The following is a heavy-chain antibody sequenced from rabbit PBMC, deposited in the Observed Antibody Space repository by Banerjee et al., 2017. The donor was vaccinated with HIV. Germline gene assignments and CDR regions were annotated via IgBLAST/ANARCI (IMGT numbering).Heavy chain of an antibody. D-gene: IGHD8-1*01. CDR3: ARDWADSSDYPFNL. CDR2: IYGLSGST. J-gene: IGHJ4*01. V-gene: IGHV1S40*01. CDR1: GFSFSSSYY. Sequence: VESGGDLVKPGASLTLTCTASGFSFSSSYYMCWVRQAPGKGLEWIACIYGLSGSTYYASWAKGRFTISKTSSTTVTLEMTSLTAADTATYFCARDWADSSDYPFNLWGPGTLVTVS.